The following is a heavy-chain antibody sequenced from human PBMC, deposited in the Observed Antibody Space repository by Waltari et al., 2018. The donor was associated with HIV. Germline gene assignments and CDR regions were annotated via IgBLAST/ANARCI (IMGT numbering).Heavy chain of an antibody. CDR1: CGSFSGSF. CDR2: MNYSGNT. J-gene: IGHJ4*02. V-gene: IGHV4-34*02. CDR3: ASLHITTSGTEFDF. D-gene: IGHD1-1*01. Sequence: VQLKQWGAGLLKPSETLSLTCAVYCGSFSGSFWSWIRQSPGEGLEWIGEMNYSGNTKYNPSLKSRVSMSVDTSLNQVSLKLSSVTAADTAVYYCASLHITTSGTEFDFWGQGTVVTVSS.